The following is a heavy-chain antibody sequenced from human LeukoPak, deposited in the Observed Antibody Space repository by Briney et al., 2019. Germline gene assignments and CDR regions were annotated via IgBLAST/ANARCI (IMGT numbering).Heavy chain of an antibody. CDR1: GFTFISYN. D-gene: IGHD3-16*01. V-gene: IGHV3-48*01. CDR3: ARRYYDYVRGSYYYYMDV. J-gene: IGHJ6*03. CDR2: ISSSSSTI. Sequence: GGSLRLSCAASGFTFISYNMNWVRQAPGKGLEWASYISSSSSTIYYADSVKGRFTISRDNAKNSLYLQMNSLRAEDTAVYYCARRYYDYVRGSYYYYMDVWGKGTTVTVSS.